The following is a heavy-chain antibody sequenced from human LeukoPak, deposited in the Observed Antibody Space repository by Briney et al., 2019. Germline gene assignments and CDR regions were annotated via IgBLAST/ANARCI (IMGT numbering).Heavy chain of an antibody. CDR2: ITDSGKTT. V-gene: IGHV3-48*04. D-gene: IGHD4-23*01. J-gene: IGHJ4*02. CDR1: GFTFSSYS. Sequence: PGGSLRLSCAASGFTFSSYSMNWVRQAPGKGLEWVSYITDSGKTTYYADSVKGRFTISRDNAENSLFLQMSDLRAEDTAIYYCAASAVVARYYWGQGTLVTVSS. CDR3: AASAVVARYY.